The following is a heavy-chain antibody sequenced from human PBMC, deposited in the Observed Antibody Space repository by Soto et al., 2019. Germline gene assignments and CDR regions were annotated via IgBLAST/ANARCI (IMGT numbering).Heavy chain of an antibody. CDR2: IYYSGST. J-gene: IGHJ4*02. D-gene: IGHD3-9*01. Sequence: QVQLQESGPGLVKPSQTLSLTCTVSGGSISSGDYYWSWIRQPPGKGLEWIGYIYYSGSTYYNPSLKSRVTISVDTSKNQFSLKLSSVTAADTAVYYCARSPDWLETSYYFDYWGQGTLVTVSS. V-gene: IGHV4-30-4*01. CDR3: ARSPDWLETSYYFDY. CDR1: GGSISSGDYY.